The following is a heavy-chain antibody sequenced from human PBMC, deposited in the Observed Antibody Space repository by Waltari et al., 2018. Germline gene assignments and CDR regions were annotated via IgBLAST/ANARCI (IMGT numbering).Heavy chain of an antibody. Sequence: QLQLQESGPGLVKPSETLSLTYTVSGGSISSSSYYWGWIRQPPGKGLEWIGSIYYSGSTYYNPSLKSRVTISVDTSKNQFSLKLSSVTAADTAVYYCARIVVVPAAPDYWGQGTLVTVSS. D-gene: IGHD2-2*01. V-gene: IGHV4-39*07. CDR2: IYYSGST. CDR1: GGSISSSSYY. J-gene: IGHJ4*02. CDR3: ARIVVVPAAPDY.